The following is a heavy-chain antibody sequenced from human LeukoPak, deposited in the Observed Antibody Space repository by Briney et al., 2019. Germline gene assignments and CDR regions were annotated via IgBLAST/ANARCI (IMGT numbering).Heavy chain of an antibody. V-gene: IGHV4-38-2*02. CDR1: GYSISSGYY. J-gene: IGHJ4*02. D-gene: IGHD5-18*01. Sequence: SEALSLTCTVSGYSISSGYYWGWIRQPPGKGLEWIGSIYHSGSTYYNPSLKSRVTMSVDTSKNQFSLKLSSVTAADTAVYYCAKSSYSIFDYWGQGTLVTVSS. CDR3: AKSSYSIFDY. CDR2: IYHSGST.